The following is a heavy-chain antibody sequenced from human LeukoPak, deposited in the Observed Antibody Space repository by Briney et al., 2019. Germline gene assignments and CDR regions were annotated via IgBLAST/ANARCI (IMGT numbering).Heavy chain of an antibody. CDR1: GGSVSSYY. CDR3: ARFHSGPSGWYVLRYFDL. V-gene: IGHV4-4*09. Sequence: SETLSLTCTVSGGSVSSYYWSWIRQPPGKGLEWIGYIYNSENTKYNSSLMSRVTMSLDTSKNQVFLKLSSVTAADTAVYYCARFHSGPSGWYVLRYFDLWGRGTLVTVSS. D-gene: IGHD6-19*01. CDR2: IYNSENT. J-gene: IGHJ2*01.